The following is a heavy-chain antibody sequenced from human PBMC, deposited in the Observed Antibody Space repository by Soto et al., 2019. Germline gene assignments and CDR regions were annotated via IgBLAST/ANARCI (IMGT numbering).Heavy chain of an antibody. D-gene: IGHD6-19*01. CDR2: INAGNGNT. J-gene: IGHJ3*02. CDR3: ARDPWIAVAGDDAFDI. V-gene: IGHV1-3*01. Sequence: GASVKVSCKASGYTFTSYGMHWVRQAPGQRLEWMGWINAGNGNTKYSQKFQGRVTITRDTSASTAYMELSSLRSEDTAVYYCARDPWIAVAGDDAFDIWGQGTMVTVSS. CDR1: GYTFTSYG.